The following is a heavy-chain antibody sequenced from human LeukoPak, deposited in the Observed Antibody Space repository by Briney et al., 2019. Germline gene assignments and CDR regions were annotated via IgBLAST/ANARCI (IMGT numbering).Heavy chain of an antibody. CDR3: ARGAHKRDDYGGFFDY. D-gene: IGHD4-23*01. CDR1: GFTLSGYS. CDR2: ISSSGIYI. V-gene: IGHV3-21*06. J-gene: IGHJ4*02. Sequence: GGSLRLSCAASGFTLSGYSMNWVRQAPGKGLEWVSSISSSGIYIYYADSVKGRFTISRDNAKNSLYLQMNSLRAEDTAVYYCARGAHKRDDYGGFFDYWGQKTLVTVSS.